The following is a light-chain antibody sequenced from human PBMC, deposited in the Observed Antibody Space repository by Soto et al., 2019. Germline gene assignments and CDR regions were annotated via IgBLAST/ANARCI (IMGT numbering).Light chain of an antibody. V-gene: IGKV3-20*01. CDR3: QQYGSSRT. J-gene: IGKJ4*01. Sequence: EIVLTQSPGTLSLSPGERATLSCRASQSVSSSYLAWYQQKPGQAPRLLIYGASSRATGIPDRSSGRGPGTDFTLTTSRLEPEDFAVYYCQQYGSSRTFGGGTKVDIK. CDR1: QSVSSSY. CDR2: GAS.